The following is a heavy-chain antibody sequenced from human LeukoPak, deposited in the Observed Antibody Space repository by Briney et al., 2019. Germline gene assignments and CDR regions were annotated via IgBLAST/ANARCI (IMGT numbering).Heavy chain of an antibody. CDR3: ARDYYDSSGYEPCDY. Sequence: SETLSLTCTVSGGSISSSSYYWGWIRQPPGKGLEWIGSIYYSGSTYYNPSLKSRVTISVDTSKNQFSLKLSSVTAADTAVYYCARDYYDSSGYEPCDYWGQGTLVTVSS. V-gene: IGHV4-39*02. D-gene: IGHD3-22*01. CDR2: IYYSGST. J-gene: IGHJ4*02. CDR1: GGSISSSSYY.